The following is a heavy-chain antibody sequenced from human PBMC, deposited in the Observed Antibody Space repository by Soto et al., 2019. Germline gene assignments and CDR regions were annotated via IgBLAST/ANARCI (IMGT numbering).Heavy chain of an antibody. Sequence: PGGSLRLSCAASGFTFSSYAMHWVRQAPGKGLEWVAVISYDGSNKYYADSVKGRFTISRDNSKNTLYLQMNSLRAEDTAVYYCARGVDTEANWFDPWGQGTLVTVSS. CDR3: ARGVDTEANWFDP. D-gene: IGHD5-18*01. CDR1: GFTFSSYA. V-gene: IGHV3-30-3*01. J-gene: IGHJ5*02. CDR2: ISYDGSNK.